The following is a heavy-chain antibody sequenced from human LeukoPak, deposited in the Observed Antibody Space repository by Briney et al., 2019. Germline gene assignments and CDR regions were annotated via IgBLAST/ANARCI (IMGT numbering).Heavy chain of an antibody. J-gene: IGHJ5*02. Sequence: GASVKVSCKASGYTFNTYGINWVRQAPGQGLEWMGWISAYNGNTNYAQNFRGRITLTTDTSTGMAYMELTGLRSDDTAVYYCARDGRQWVPLNWFDPWGQGTLVTVSS. CDR1: GYTFNTYG. CDR2: ISAYNGNT. V-gene: IGHV1-18*04. CDR3: ARDGRQWVPLNWFDP. D-gene: IGHD6-19*01.